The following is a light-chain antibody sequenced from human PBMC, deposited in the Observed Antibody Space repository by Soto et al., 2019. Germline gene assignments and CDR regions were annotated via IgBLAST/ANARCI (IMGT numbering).Light chain of an antibody. CDR2: GTS. J-gene: IGKJ5*01. Sequence: EIVMTQSPATLSVSPGERATLSCRASQSVSNNYLAWYQQKPGQSPRLLIYGTSTRATDIPARFSGSGSGTDFTLTISSLQPEDFATYFCQQSYSTPITFGQGTRLEIK. CDR3: QQSYSTPIT. CDR1: QSVSNN. V-gene: IGKV3-15*01.